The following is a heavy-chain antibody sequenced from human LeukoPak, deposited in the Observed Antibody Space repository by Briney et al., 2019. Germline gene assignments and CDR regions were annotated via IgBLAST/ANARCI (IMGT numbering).Heavy chain of an antibody. Sequence: GGSLRLSCVASGFILRSYAMSWVRQAPGKGLGWVSTISGSGGSTHYADSVKGRFTISRDNSKNTLYLQMNSLRADDTAVYYCVRGYSYGWFDPWGQGTLVTVSS. CDR1: GFILRSYA. D-gene: IGHD5-18*01. J-gene: IGHJ5*02. V-gene: IGHV3-23*01. CDR3: VRGYSYGWFDP. CDR2: ISGSGGST.